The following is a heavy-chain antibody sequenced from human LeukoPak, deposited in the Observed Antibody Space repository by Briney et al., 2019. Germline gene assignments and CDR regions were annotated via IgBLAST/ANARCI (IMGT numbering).Heavy chain of an antibody. J-gene: IGHJ3*02. V-gene: IGHV3-74*01. Sequence: GGSLRLSCAASGFTFSSYWMNWFRQAPGKGLVWVSLINSDGSSTSYADSVKGRFTISRDNAKNTLYLQMNSLRAEDTAVYYCARNRRENTVTTDDAFDIWGQGTMVTVSS. CDR3: ARNRRENTVTTDDAFDI. CDR1: GFTFSSYW. D-gene: IGHD4-17*01. CDR2: INSDGSST.